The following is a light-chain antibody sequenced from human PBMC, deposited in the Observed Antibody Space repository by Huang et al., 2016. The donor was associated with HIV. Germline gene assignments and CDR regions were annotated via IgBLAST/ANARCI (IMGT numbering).Light chain of an antibody. CDR3: QQYNNWPPYT. V-gene: IGKV3-15*01. Sequence: EIVMTQSPATLSVSPGEGATLSCRASQSISRYLAWYKQKPGLAPRLLIYAASPRATGFPARFSGSGSGTDFTLTISILQSEDFAVYYCQQYNNWPPYTFGQGTKVEIQ. CDR1: QSISRY. J-gene: IGKJ2*01. CDR2: AAS.